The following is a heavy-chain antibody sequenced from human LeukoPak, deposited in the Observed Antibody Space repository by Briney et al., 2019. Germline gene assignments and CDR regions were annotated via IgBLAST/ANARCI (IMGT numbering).Heavy chain of an antibody. CDR3: ARQGAELYYYGSGSYYFDY. V-gene: IGHV4-34*01. D-gene: IGHD3-10*01. CDR2: INHSGST. CDR1: GGSFSGYY. Sequence: EPSETLSLTCAVYGGSFSGYYWSWIRQPPGKGLEWIGEINHSGSTNYNPSLKNRVTISVDTSKNQFSLKLSSVTAADTAVYYCARQGAELYYYGSGSYYFDYWGQGTLVTVSS. J-gene: IGHJ4*02.